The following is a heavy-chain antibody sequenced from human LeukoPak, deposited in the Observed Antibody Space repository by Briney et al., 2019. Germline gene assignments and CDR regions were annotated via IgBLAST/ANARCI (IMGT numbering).Heavy chain of an antibody. Sequence: GGSLRLSCAASGFTFNSYGIHWVRQAPGKGLEWVAFIRYDGSSKYYVDSVKGRFTISRDNSKNTLYLQMNSLRAEDTAVYFCAKGSGWEASYYYYYMDVWGKGTTVTISS. CDR3: AKGSGWEASYYYYYMDV. CDR1: GFTFNSYG. V-gene: IGHV3-30*02. D-gene: IGHD1-26*01. J-gene: IGHJ6*03. CDR2: IRYDGSSK.